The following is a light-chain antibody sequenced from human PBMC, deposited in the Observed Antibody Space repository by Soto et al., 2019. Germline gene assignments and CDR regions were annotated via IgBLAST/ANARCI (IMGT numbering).Light chain of an antibody. J-gene: IGLJ1*01. Sequence: QSALTQPASVSGSPGQSITISCTGTSSDVGAYNFVSWHQQHPGKAPKLIIYNVYDRPSGISYRFSGSKSGNTASLTISGLQGEDEADYYCSSYTISRTYVFGTGTKVPVL. CDR2: NVY. CDR3: SSYTISRTYV. V-gene: IGLV2-14*03. CDR1: SSDVGAYNF.